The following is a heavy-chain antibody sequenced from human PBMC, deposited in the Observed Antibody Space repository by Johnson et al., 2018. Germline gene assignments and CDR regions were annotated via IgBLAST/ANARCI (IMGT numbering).Heavy chain of an antibody. Sequence: QVQLVQSGGGVVQXGRSLRLSCAASGFTFSSYGMHWVRQAPGKGLEWVAVISYDGSNKYYADSVKGRFTISRDNSKNTLYLQMNSLRAEDTAVYYCAKTQAAGVSLDVWGKGTTVTVSS. CDR1: GFTFSSYG. J-gene: IGHJ6*04. CDR3: AKTQAAGVSLDV. CDR2: ISYDGSNK. D-gene: IGHD6-13*01. V-gene: IGHV3-30*18.